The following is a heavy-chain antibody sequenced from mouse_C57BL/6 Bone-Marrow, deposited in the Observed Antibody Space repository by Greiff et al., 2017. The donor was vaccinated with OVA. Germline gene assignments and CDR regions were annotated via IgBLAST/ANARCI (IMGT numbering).Heavy chain of an antibody. CDR1: GYTFTDYY. J-gene: IGHJ1*03. CDR2: IYPGSGNT. Sequence: VQLQQSGAELVRPGASVKLSCKASGYTFTDYYINWVKQRPGQGLEWIARIYPGSGNTYYNEKFKGKATLTAEKSSSTAYMQLSSLTSEDSAVYFCARNWVSYWYFDVWGTGTTVTVSS. D-gene: IGHD4-1*01. V-gene: IGHV1-76*01. CDR3: ARNWVSYWYFDV.